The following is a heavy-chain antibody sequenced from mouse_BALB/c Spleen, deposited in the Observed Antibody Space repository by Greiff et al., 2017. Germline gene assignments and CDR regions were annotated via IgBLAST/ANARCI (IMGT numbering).Heavy chain of an antibody. CDR2: INPYNGAT. V-gene: IGHV1-26*01. CDR3: ARSSYYGYDVYYFDY. CDR1: GYSFTGYY. J-gene: IGHJ2*01. D-gene: IGHD2-2*01. Sequence: EVQLQQSGPELVKPGASVKISCKASGYSFTGYYMHWVKQSHVKSLEWIGRINPYNGATSYNQNFKDKASLTVDKSSSTAYMELHSLTSEDSAVYYCARSSYYGYDVYYFDYWGQGTTLTVSS.